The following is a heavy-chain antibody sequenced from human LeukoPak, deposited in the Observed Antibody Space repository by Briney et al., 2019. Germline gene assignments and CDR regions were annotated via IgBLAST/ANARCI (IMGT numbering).Heavy chain of an antibody. CDR2: INHSGST. CDR1: GGSFSGYY. Sequence: SETLSLTCAVYGGSFSGYYWSWIRQPPGKGLEWIGEINHSGSTNYNPSLKSRVTISVDTSKNQFSLKLSSVTAADTAVYYCARTAELELPYSWFDPWGQGTLVTVSS. CDR3: ARTAELELPYSWFDP. J-gene: IGHJ5*02. D-gene: IGHD1-7*01. V-gene: IGHV4-34*01.